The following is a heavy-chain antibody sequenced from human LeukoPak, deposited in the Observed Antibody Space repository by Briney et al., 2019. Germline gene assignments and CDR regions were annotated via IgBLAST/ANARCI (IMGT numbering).Heavy chain of an antibody. Sequence: PGGSLRLSCAASGFTFSSYAMSWVRQAPGKGLEWVSAISGSGGNTYYADSVKGRFTISRDNSKNTLYLQMNSLRAEDTAVYYCAKQLSGDYYFDYWGQGTLVTVSS. CDR2: ISGSGGNT. CDR3: AKQLSGDYYFDY. V-gene: IGHV3-23*01. J-gene: IGHJ4*02. D-gene: IGHD3-10*01. CDR1: GFTFSSYA.